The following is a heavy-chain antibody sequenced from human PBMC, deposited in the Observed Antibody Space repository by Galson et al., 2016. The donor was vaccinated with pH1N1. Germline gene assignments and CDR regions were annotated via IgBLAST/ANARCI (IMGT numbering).Heavy chain of an antibody. J-gene: IGHJ4*02. CDR1: GYTFTTSY. CDR3: IRDLGRLRDF. Sequence: SVKVSCKASGYTFTTSYIHWVRQAPGEGLEWMGVIDPSNGGTTFAQKFQGLVTMTRDTSTSTVYMEVSGLKSDDTAVYYCIRDLGRLRDFWGQGTLVTVSS. D-gene: IGHD7-27*01. V-gene: IGHV1-46*03. CDR2: IDPSNGGT.